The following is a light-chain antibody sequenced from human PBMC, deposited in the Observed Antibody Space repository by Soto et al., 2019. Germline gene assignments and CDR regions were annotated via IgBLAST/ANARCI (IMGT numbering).Light chain of an antibody. J-gene: IGKJ4*01. CDR1: QSLVHSDGNTY. CDR2: EVS. V-gene: IGKV2-24*01. Sequence: DIVLAQTPLSSPVTRGQPASISCRSSQSLVHSDGNTYLNWLQQRPGQPPRLLIYEVSNRFSGVPDRFSGSGAGTDFTLEISRVEAEDVGVYYCMQTTQFPLTFGGGTKVDIK. CDR3: MQTTQFPLT.